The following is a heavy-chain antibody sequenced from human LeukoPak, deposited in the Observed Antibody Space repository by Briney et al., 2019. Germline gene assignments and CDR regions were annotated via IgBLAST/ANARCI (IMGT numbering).Heavy chain of an antibody. CDR1: GFTSSSYA. CDR3: ARAAYHYGMDV. J-gene: IGHJ6*02. V-gene: IGHV3-30-3*01. Sequence: GGSLRLSCAASGFTSSSYAMHWVRQAPGKGLEWVAVISYDGSNKYYADSVKGRFTISRDNSKNTLYLQMNSLRAEDTAVYYCARAAYHYGMDVWGQGTTVTVSS. CDR2: ISYDGSNK.